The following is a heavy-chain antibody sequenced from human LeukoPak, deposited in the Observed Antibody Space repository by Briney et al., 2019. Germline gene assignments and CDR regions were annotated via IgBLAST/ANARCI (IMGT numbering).Heavy chain of an antibody. CDR2: IYYSGST. CDR3: ARNRKRDSSGYYHNWFDP. J-gene: IGHJ5*02. Sequence: PSETLSLTCTVSGGSISSYYWSWIRQPPGKGLEWIGYIYYSGSTNYNPSLKSRVTISVDTPKNQFSLKLSSVTAADTAVYYCARNRKRDSSGYYHNWFDPWGQGALVTVSS. D-gene: IGHD3-22*01. V-gene: IGHV4-59*01. CDR1: GGSISSYY.